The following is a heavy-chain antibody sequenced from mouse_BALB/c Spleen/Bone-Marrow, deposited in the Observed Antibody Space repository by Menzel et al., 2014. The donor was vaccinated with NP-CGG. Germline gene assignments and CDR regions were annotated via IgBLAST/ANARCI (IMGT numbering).Heavy chain of an antibody. D-gene: IGHD1-1*01. Sequence: VQRVESGPGLVAPSQSLSITCTVSGFSLTGYGVNWVRPPPGKGLEWLGMIWGDGSTDYNSVLKSRLNISKDNSKSQVFLKMNSLQTDDTARYYCARSFTTVVATPFDYWGQGTTLTVSS. CDR1: GFSLTGYG. CDR2: IWGDGST. J-gene: IGHJ2*01. V-gene: IGHV2-6-7*01. CDR3: ARSFTTVVATPFDY.